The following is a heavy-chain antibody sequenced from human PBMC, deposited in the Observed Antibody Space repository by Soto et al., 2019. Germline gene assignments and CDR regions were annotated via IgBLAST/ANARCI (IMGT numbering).Heavy chain of an antibody. CDR2: ISPYTGNT. CDR1: GYIFVNYG. V-gene: IGHV1-18*01. D-gene: IGHD3-16*01. CDR3: VMVDNYVTPTPQYV. J-gene: IGHJ6*02. Sequence: QVQLVQSGDEVKKPGASVKVSCKASGYIFVNYGIAWVRQAPGQGLEWMGWISPYTGNTHSATKVQGRLTMTTATXASTAYMDLGSLTSDDTAVYYCVMVDNYVTPTPQYVWGQGTTVTVSS.